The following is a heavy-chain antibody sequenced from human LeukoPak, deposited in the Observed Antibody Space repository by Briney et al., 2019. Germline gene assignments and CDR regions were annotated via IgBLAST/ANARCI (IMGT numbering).Heavy chain of an antibody. Sequence: GGSLRLSCAASGFTFSGSAMHWVRQASGKGLEWVGRIRSKANSYATAYAASVKGRFTISRDDSKNTAYLQMNSLKTEDTAVYYCTRLYLDYFDYWGQGTLVTVSS. CDR1: GFTFSGSA. CDR2: IRSKANSYAT. J-gene: IGHJ4*02. D-gene: IGHD2-8*01. V-gene: IGHV3-73*01. CDR3: TRLYLDYFDY.